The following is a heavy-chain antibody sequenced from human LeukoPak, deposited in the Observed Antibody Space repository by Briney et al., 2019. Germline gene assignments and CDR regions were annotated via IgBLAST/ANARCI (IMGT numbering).Heavy chain of an antibody. V-gene: IGHV3-30-3*01. D-gene: IGHD3-22*01. J-gene: IGHJ4*02. CDR3: ASSNEFYYDTSTYVDY. Sequence: GGSLRLSCAASGFPFSRYAVHWVRQAPGKGLEWVALRSHDGGIEDYADSVKGRFTISRDNPRNTLYLQMNSLKPEDTAVYYCASSNEFYYDTSTYVDYWGQGTLVTVSS. CDR2: RSHDGGIE. CDR1: GFPFSRYA.